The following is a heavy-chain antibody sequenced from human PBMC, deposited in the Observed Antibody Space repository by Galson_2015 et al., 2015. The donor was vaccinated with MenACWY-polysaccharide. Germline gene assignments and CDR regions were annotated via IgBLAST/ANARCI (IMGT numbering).Heavy chain of an antibody. D-gene: IGHD2-15*01. CDR3: TKAGAKYCRGSSCYFNWFDP. Sequence: GKGLVWVSRINADGSATDYADSVRGRFTISRDNAKNTLYLEMNSLRAEDTAVYYCTKAGAKYCRGSSCYFNWFDPWGQGTLVTVSS. CDR2: INADGSAT. J-gene: IGHJ5*02. V-gene: IGHV3-74*01.